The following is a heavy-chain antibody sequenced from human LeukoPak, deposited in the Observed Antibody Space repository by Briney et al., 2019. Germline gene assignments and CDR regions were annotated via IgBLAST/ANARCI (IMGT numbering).Heavy chain of an antibody. CDR1: GGSISSYY. D-gene: IGHD1-26*01. CDR2: IYTTGNT. J-gene: IGHJ5*02. CDR3: ARERVGATNWWFDP. Sequence: SETLSLTCTVSGGSISSYYWSWIRQPAGKGLECIGPIYTTGNTNYNPSLKSRVTMSVDTSKNQFSLKLSSVTAADTAVYYCARERVGATNWWFDPWGQGTLVTVSS. V-gene: IGHV4-4*07.